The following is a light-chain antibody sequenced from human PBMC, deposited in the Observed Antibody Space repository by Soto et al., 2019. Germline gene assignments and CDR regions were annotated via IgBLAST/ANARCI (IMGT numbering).Light chain of an antibody. Sequence: EIVMTQSPATRSVSPGERVTLSSRDSQSVSSNLAWYQQKPGQAPRLLISDASTRAAGTPVRFSGSGSGTEFTLTISSLQSEDFAVYYCQQYKHWKTFGQGTKLEIK. CDR3: QQYKHWKT. J-gene: IGKJ2*01. CDR2: DAS. CDR1: QSVSSN. V-gene: IGKV3-15*01.